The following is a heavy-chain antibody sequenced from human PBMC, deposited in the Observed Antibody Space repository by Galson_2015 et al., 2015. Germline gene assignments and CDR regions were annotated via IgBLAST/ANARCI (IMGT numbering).Heavy chain of an antibody. CDR2: INPSGAAT. CDR3: ARELGGTSYFDY. Sequence: SVKVSCKASGYTFTNYFIQWVRQAPGQGLEWVGAINPSGAATFYAQKLQGRVTMTRDTPTSTVYVELSSLGSEDTAVYYCARELGGTSYFDYSGPRTLFTVSS. V-gene: IGHV1-46*04. CDR1: GYTFTNYF. J-gene: IGHJ4*02. D-gene: IGHD3-10*01.